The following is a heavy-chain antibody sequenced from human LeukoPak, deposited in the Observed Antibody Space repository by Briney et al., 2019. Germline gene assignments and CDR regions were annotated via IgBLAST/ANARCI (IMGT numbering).Heavy chain of an antibody. CDR2: IKQDGSEK. J-gene: IGHJ4*02. CDR3: ARTIAVAGTVYFDY. V-gene: IGHV3-7*01. D-gene: IGHD6-19*01. Sequence: GGSLRLSCAASGFTFSSYWMSWVRQAPGKGLEWVANIKQDGSEKYYVDSVKGRFTISRDNAKNSLYLQMNSLRAEDTAVYYCARTIAVAGTVYFDYWGQGTLVTVSS. CDR1: GFTFSSYW.